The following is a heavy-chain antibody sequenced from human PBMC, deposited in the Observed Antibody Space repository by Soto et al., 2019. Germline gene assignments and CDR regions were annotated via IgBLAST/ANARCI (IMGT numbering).Heavy chain of an antibody. Sequence: SETLSLTCAVSGDSISSSKWWSWVRQPPGKGLEWIGEIYHSGSTNYNPSLKSRVTISVDTSKNQFSLKLSSVTAADTAVYYCARERALLLWFGELINWFDPWGQGTLVTVSS. CDR3: ARERALLLWFGELINWFDP. CDR1: GDSISSSKW. V-gene: IGHV4-4*02. D-gene: IGHD3-10*01. J-gene: IGHJ5*02. CDR2: IYHSGST.